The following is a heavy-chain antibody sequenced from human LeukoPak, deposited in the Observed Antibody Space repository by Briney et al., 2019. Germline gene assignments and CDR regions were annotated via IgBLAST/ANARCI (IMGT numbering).Heavy chain of an antibody. D-gene: IGHD6-13*01. V-gene: IGHV1-69*04. Sequence: SAKVSCKASGGTFSSYAISWVRQAPGQGLEWMGRIIPILGIANYAQKFQGRVTITADKSTSTAYMELSSLRSEDTAVYYCARGPSGVAAAGRRGIFDYWGQGTLVTVSS. J-gene: IGHJ4*02. CDR2: IIPILGIA. CDR1: GGTFSSYA. CDR3: ARGPSGVAAAGRRGIFDY.